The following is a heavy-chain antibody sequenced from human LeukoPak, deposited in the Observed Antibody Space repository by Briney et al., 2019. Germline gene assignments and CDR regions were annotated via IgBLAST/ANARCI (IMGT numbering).Heavy chain of an antibody. D-gene: IGHD5-18*01. CDR1: GGSISSSSYY. CDR2: IYYSGST. Sequence: PSETLSLTCTVSGGSISSSSYYWGWIRQPPGKGLEWIGSIYYSGSTYYNPSLKSRVTISVDTSKNQFSLKLSSVTAADTAVYYCARERSYGGVYYYYYMDVWGKGTTVTVSS. V-gene: IGHV4-39*07. J-gene: IGHJ6*03. CDR3: ARERSYGGVYYYYYMDV.